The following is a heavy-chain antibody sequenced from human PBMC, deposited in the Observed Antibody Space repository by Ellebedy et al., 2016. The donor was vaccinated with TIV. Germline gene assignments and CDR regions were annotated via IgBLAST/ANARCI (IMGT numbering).Heavy chain of an antibody. CDR3: ARDFRSTCSSGSCYYFDY. Sequence: AASVKVSCKASGYTFSTYGISWVRQAPGQGLEWMAWSNGYNGNTNYAQNLQGRVTLPADTSTSTAYMELRSLRSDDTAVYYCARDFRSTCSSGSCYYFDYWGQGALVTVSS. CDR2: SNGYNGNT. CDR1: GYTFSTYG. D-gene: IGHD2-15*01. V-gene: IGHV1-18*04. J-gene: IGHJ4*02.